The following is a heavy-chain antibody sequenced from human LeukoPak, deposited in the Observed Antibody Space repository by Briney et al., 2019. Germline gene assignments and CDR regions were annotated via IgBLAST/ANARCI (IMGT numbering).Heavy chain of an antibody. J-gene: IGHJ4*02. CDR2: INGDGGST. CDR1: GFNFDDYA. D-gene: IGHD6-19*01. Sequence: PGGSLRLSCAAPGFNFDDYALHWVRQAPGKGLEWVSLINGDGGSTFYADSVKGRFTISRDNSKNSLYLQMSSLRSEDTALYYRARESDSSGWYDYWGQGTLVTVSS. V-gene: IGHV3-43*02. CDR3: ARESDSSGWYDY.